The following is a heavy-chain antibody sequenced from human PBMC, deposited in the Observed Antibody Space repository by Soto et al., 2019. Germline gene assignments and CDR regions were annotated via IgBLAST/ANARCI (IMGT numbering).Heavy chain of an antibody. V-gene: IGHV5-51*01. CDR1: GYSFTSYW. CDR2: IYPGDSDT. D-gene: IGHD5-18*01. CDR3: ARSSDGYSYGYDYLAY. J-gene: IGHJ4*02. Sequence: GEALKISCRGSGYSFTSYWIGWVRQMPGKGLEWMGIIYPGDSDTRYSPSFQGQVTISADKSISTAYLQWSSLKASDTAMYYCARSSDGYSYGYDYLAYWGQGTLVIVSS.